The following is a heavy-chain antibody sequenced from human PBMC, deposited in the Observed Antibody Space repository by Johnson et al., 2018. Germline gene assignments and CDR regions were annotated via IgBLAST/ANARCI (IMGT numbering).Heavy chain of an antibody. CDR2: ITWNSGAT. J-gene: IGHJ3*02. Sequence: VQLQESGGGVVRPGGSRRLSCAASGFTFDDYGMAWVRHASGKGLEWVSTITWNSGATEYAASLTGRFAVSRDNAKNSLYLQIDSLRAEDTALYYCAGEWWVRFTFDIWGQGTMVTVAS. D-gene: IGHD2-15*01. CDR3: AGEWWVRFTFDI. V-gene: IGHV3-20*04. CDR1: GFTFDDYG.